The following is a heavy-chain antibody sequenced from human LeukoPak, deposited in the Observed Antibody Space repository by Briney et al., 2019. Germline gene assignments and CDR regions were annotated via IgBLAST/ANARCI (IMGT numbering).Heavy chain of an antibody. V-gene: IGHV3-21*01. J-gene: IGHJ4*02. D-gene: IGHD2-8*01. CDR1: GFTFSSYS. CDR3: ARGDCTNGVCYPEPFDY. Sequence: PGGSLRLSCAASGFTFSSYSMNWVRQAPGKGLEWVSSISSSSSYIYYADSVKGRFTISRDNAKNSLYLQMNSLRAEDTAVYYCARGDCTNGVCYPEPFDYWGQGTLVTVSS. CDR2: ISSSSSYI.